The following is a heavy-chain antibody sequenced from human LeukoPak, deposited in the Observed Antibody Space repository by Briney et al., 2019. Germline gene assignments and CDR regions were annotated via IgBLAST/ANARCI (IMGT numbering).Heavy chain of an antibody. D-gene: IGHD2-2*01. J-gene: IGHJ4*02. CDR3: ARGSSRTFDY. CDR2: IYSGGTT. V-gene: IGHV3-53*01. Sequence: GGSLRLSCAASGFTVSSNYMSWVRQAPGKGLEWVSVIYSGGTTNHADSVKGRFTVSRDNSKNTLYLQMNSLRAEDTAVYFCARGSSRTFDYWGQGTLVTVSS. CDR1: GFTVSSNY.